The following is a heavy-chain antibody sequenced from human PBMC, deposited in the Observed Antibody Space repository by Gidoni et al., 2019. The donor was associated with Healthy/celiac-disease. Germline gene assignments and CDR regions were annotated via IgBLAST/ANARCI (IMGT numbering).Heavy chain of an antibody. CDR3: ARSCSGGSCYSDC. Sequence: QVQLQESGPGLVKPSGTLSLTFAVSGGSISSSNWWSWVRQPPGTGLEWIGEIYHSGSTNYNPSLKSRVTIAVDKSKNQFSLKLSSVTAADTAVYYCARSCSGGSCYSDCWGQGTLVTVSS. CDR1: GGSISSSNW. CDR2: IYHSGST. D-gene: IGHD2-15*01. V-gene: IGHV4-4*02. J-gene: IGHJ4*02.